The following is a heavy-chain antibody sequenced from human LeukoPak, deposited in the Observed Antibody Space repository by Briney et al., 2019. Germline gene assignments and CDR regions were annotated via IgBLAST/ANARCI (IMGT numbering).Heavy chain of an antibody. Sequence: SQTLSLTCTVSGGSITFGSYYWTWIRQPAGKGLEWIGRIYTSGRTFYNPSLKCRVTISMDTSMNQFSLRLNSVTAADTAVYYCARARVIPASFDDWGQGVLVTVSS. V-gene: IGHV4-61*02. CDR1: GGSITFGSYY. CDR3: ARARVIPASFDD. CDR2: IYTSGRT. D-gene: IGHD3-16*02. J-gene: IGHJ4*02.